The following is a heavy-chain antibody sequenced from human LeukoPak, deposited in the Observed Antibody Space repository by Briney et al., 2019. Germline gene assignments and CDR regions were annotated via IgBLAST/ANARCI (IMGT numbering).Heavy chain of an antibody. V-gene: IGHV1-69*13. Sequence: SVKVSCKASGGTFSSYAISWVRQAPGQGLEWMGGIIPIFGTANYAQKFQGRVTITADESTSTAYMELSSLRSEDTAVYYCARGAYYDFWSGYYRFDYWGQGTLVTVSS. J-gene: IGHJ4*02. CDR1: GGTFSSYA. CDR3: ARGAYYDFWSGYYRFDY. CDR2: IIPIFGTA. D-gene: IGHD3-3*01.